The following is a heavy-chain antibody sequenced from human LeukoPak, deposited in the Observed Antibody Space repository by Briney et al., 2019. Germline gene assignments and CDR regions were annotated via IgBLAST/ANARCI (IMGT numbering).Heavy chain of an antibody. J-gene: IGHJ4*02. CDR3: AREVLRYFDWLLAYYFDY. V-gene: IGHV3-66*01. CDR1: GFTFSSYW. D-gene: IGHD3-9*01. Sequence: GGSLRLSCAASGFTFSSYWMHWVRQAPGKGLEWVSFIYSGGNTHYSDSVKGRFTISRDNSKNTLYLQMNSLRAEDTAVYYCAREVLRYFDWLLAYYFDYWGQGTLVTVSS. CDR2: IYSGGNT.